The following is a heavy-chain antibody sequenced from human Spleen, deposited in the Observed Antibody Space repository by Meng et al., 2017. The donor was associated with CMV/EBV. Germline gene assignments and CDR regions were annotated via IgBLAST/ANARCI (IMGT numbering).Heavy chain of an antibody. Sequence: KASGYTFTNYDINWVRQASGQGLEWMGWMNPNTGNTGYAQKFQGRVTITRDTSISTVYMELSGLRSEDTAVYYCARRYVDIVTTPFDYWGQGTLVTVSS. V-gene: IGHV1-8*03. CDR1: GYTFTNYD. CDR2: MNPNTGNT. CDR3: ARRYVDIVTTPFDY. D-gene: IGHD5-12*01. J-gene: IGHJ4*02.